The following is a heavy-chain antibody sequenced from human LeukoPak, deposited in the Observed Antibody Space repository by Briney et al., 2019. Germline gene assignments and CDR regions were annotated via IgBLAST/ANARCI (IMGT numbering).Heavy chain of an antibody. CDR2: IYPGDSDT. CDR1: GYSFTTYW. CDR3: ARGPPYYDSSGYAFDI. V-gene: IGHV5-51*01. D-gene: IGHD3-22*01. Sequence: GESLKISCKGSGYSFTTYWIGWVRQMPGKGLEWMGIIYPGDSDTRYSPSFQGQVTISADKSISTAYLQWSSLKASDTAMYYCARGPPYYDSSGYAFDIWGQGTMVTVSS. J-gene: IGHJ3*02.